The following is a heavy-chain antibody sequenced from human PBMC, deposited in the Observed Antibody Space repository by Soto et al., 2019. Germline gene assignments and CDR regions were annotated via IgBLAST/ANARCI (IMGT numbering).Heavy chain of an antibody. Sequence: XLFLRLSWLASGFTVSGYGMNCVRQVPGKRLEWVPSISSTSSYIYYADSVKGRFTISRDNAKNSLYLQMNSLRAEDTAVYYCARGAKYSSSWYLSEQFAGDYYYYGMDVWGQGTTVTVSS. D-gene: IGHD6-13*01. V-gene: IGHV3-21*01. CDR3: ARGAKYSSSWYLSEQFAGDYYYYGMDV. J-gene: IGHJ6*02. CDR2: ISSTSSYI. CDR1: GFTVSGYG.